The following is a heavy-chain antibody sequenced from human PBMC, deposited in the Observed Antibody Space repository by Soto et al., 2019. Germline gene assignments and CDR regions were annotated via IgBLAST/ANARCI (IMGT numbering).Heavy chain of an antibody. D-gene: IGHD3-16*02. Sequence: SETLSLTCTVPGGSISSYYWSWIRQPPGKGLEWIGYIYYSGSTNYNPSLKSRVTISVDTSKNQFSLKLSSVTAADTAVYYCAGTNENDMITFGGVIGPDAFDIWGQGTMVTVSS. CDR3: AGTNENDMITFGGVIGPDAFDI. CDR2: IYYSGST. V-gene: IGHV4-59*01. J-gene: IGHJ3*02. CDR1: GGSISSYY.